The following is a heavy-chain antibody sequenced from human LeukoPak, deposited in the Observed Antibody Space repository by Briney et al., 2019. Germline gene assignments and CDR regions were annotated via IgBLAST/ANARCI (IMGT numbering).Heavy chain of an antibody. CDR1: GGSISSYY. CDR3: ARDLINWNDERYGMDV. CDR2: IYYSGST. J-gene: IGHJ6*02. D-gene: IGHD1-1*01. V-gene: IGHV4-59*01. Sequence: SETLSLTCTVSGGSISSYYWSWIRQPPGKGLEWIGYIYYSGSTNYNPSLKSRVTISVDTSKNQFSLKLSSVTAADTAVYYCARDLINWNDERYGMDVWGQGTTVTVSS.